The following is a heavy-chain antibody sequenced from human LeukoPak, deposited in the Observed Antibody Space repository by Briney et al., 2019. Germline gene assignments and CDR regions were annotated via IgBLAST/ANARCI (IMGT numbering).Heavy chain of an antibody. CDR1: GYSISSGYY. Sequence: SETLSLTCAVSGYSISSGYYWGWIRQPPGEGLEWIGSIYHSGSTYYNPSLKSRVTISVDTSKNQFSLKLSSVTAADTAVYYCARNPRPYYDFWSGPYFDYWGQGTLVTVSS. CDR3: ARNPRPYYDFWSGPYFDY. D-gene: IGHD3-3*01. J-gene: IGHJ4*02. CDR2: IYHSGST. V-gene: IGHV4-38-2*01.